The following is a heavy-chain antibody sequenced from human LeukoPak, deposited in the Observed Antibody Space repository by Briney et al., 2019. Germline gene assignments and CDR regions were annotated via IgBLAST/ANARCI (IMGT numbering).Heavy chain of an antibody. V-gene: IGHV4-39*01. J-gene: IGHJ4*02. CDR2: IYYSGST. CDR3: ARQFGYSNYFDY. D-gene: IGHD4-11*01. CDR1: GGPISIINYY. Sequence: SETLSLTCTVSGGPISIINYYWGWIRQSPGKGLEWIGSIYYSGSTYYNPSLKSRVTISVDTSKNQFSLKLSSVTAADTAVYHCARQFGYSNYFDYWGQGTLVTVSS.